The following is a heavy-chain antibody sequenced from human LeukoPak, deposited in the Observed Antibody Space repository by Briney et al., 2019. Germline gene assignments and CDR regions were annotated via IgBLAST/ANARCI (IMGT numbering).Heavy chain of an antibody. CDR1: GYSISSGYY. J-gene: IGHJ4*02. CDR3: ARVSWSIAAAGPSNYFDY. D-gene: IGHD6-13*01. V-gene: IGHV4-38-2*02. CDR2: IYHSGST. Sequence: PSETLSLTCTVSGYSISSGYYWGWIRQPPGKGLEWIGSIYHSGSTYYNPSLKSRVTISVDTSKNQFSLKLSSVTAADTAVYYCARVSWSIAAAGPSNYFDYWGQGTLVTVSS.